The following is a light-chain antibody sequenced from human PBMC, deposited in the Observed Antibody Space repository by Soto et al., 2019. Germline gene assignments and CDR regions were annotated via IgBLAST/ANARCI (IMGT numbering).Light chain of an antibody. CDR3: SSYAGRTLYV. Sequence: QSALTQPPSASGSPGQSVTISCTGTSSDVGGYDYVSWYQQRPGKAPKLLIHEVTKRPSGVPDRFSGSKSGNTASLTVSGLQDEDEADYYCSSYAGRTLYVFGPGTKLTVL. CDR2: EVT. V-gene: IGLV2-8*01. J-gene: IGLJ1*01. CDR1: SSDVGGYDY.